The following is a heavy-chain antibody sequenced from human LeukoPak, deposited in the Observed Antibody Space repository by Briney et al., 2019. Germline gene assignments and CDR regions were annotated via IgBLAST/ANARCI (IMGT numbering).Heavy chain of an antibody. Sequence: GGSLRLSCAAAGFTFSSYGMHWVRQAPGKGLEWVAVIWYDGSNKYYADSVKGRFTISRDNSKNTLDLQMTSLRDEDTAVYYCARDKAGDHDYWGQGTLVTVSS. D-gene: IGHD7-27*01. CDR1: GFTFSSYG. V-gene: IGHV3-33*01. J-gene: IGHJ4*02. CDR3: ARDKAGDHDY. CDR2: IWYDGSNK.